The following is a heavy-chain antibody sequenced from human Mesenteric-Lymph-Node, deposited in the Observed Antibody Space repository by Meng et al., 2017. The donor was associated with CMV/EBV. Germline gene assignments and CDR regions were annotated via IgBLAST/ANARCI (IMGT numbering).Heavy chain of an antibody. CDR2: INHSGST. CDR1: GGSFSGYY. Sequence: SETLSLTCAVYGGSFSGYYWSWIRQPPGKGLEWIGEINHSGSTNYNPSLKSRVTISVDTSKNQFSLKLSSVTAADTAVYYCARALHTGYYYYGMDVWGQGTTVTVSS. V-gene: IGHV4-34*01. CDR3: ARALHTGYYYYGMDV. J-gene: IGHJ6*02. D-gene: IGHD2-8*02.